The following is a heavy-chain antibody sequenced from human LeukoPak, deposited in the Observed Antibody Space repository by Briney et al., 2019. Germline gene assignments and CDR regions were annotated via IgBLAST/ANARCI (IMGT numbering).Heavy chain of an antibody. CDR2: ISGSGGYT. Sequence: HPGGSLRLSCAASGFTFSSYAMTWVRQAPGKGLEWVSAISGSGGYTYYADSVKGRFTISRDNSKNTVYLQMNSLRTEDTAVYYCVKDLPIFDYWGQGTLVTVSS. CDR1: GFTFSSYA. J-gene: IGHJ4*02. CDR3: VKDLPIFDY. V-gene: IGHV3-23*01.